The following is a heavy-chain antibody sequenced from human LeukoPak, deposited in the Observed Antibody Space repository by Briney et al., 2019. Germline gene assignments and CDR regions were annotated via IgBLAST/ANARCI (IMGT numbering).Heavy chain of an antibody. D-gene: IGHD2-2*01. J-gene: IGHJ6*03. CDR2: IYPGDSDT. CDR3: ARQGSCSSTSCPYYYMDV. Sequence: GESLKISCKGSGYSFTSYWIGWVRQMPGKGLEWMGIIYPGDSDTRYSPSFQGQVTTSADKSISTAYLQWSSLKASDTAMYYCARQGSCSSTSCPYYYMDVWGKGTTVTISS. CDR1: GYSFTSYW. V-gene: IGHV5-51*01.